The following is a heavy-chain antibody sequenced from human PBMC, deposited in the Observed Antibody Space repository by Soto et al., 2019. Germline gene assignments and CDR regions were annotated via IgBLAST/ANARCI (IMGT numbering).Heavy chain of an antibody. CDR3: AKMVRGVIGAFDI. CDR1: GFTFSSYA. CDR2: ISGSGGST. Sequence: GGSLRLSCAASGFTFSSYAMSWVRQAPGKGLEWVLAISGSGGSTYYADSVKGRFTISRDNSKNTPYLQMNSLRAEDTAVYYCAKMVRGVIGAFDIWGQGTMVTVSS. J-gene: IGHJ3*02. D-gene: IGHD3-10*01. V-gene: IGHV3-23*01.